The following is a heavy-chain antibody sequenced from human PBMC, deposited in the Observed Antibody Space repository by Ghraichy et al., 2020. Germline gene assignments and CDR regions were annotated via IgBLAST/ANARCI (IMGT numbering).Heavy chain of an antibody. J-gene: IGHJ1*01. CDR2: ISAYNGNT. Sequence: ASVKVSCKASGYTFTSYGISWVRQAPGQGLERMGWISAYNGNTNYAQKLQGRVTMTTDTSTSPAYMGLRSLRSDDPAVYYCARSGRTTEGLYFQHWGQGTLVTVSS. D-gene: IGHD1-7*01. V-gene: IGHV1-18*01. CDR1: GYTFTSYG. CDR3: ARSGRTTEGLYFQH.